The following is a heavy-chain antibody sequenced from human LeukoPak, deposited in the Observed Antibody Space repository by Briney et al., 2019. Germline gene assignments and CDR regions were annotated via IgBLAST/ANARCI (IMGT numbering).Heavy chain of an antibody. Sequence: QPGGSMRLSCAASGFTFSGYAMTWVRQAPGKGLEWVSSITGSGGTNYADSVKGRFTISRDNSKNMLYLQMNSLRAEDTAVYYCAKGPHSSAYYYFDFWGQGTLVTVSS. D-gene: IGHD3-22*01. CDR1: GFTFSGYA. J-gene: IGHJ4*02. V-gene: IGHV3-23*01. CDR3: AKGPHSSAYYYFDF. CDR2: ITGSGGT.